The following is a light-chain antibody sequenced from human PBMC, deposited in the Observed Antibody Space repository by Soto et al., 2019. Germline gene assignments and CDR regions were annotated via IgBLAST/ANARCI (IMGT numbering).Light chain of an antibody. CDR3: QQYNNWPSWT. CDR2: GAS. V-gene: IGKV3-15*01. Sequence: EKVMTQSPATLSMSPGERATLSCRASQSVSSYLAWYQQKPGQAPRLLIYGASTRATGIPARFSGSGSGTGFTLTISSLRSEDFAVYYCQQYNNWPSWTFGQGTKVDIK. J-gene: IGKJ1*01. CDR1: QSVSSY.